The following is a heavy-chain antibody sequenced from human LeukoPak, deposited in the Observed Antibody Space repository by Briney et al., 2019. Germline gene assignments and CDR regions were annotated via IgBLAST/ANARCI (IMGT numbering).Heavy chain of an antibody. Sequence: SETLSLTRPVYGGSYSGYYWSWLRQPPGKGLEWIGEINHSGSTNYNPSLKSRVTISVDTSKNQFSLKLSSVTAADTAVYYCARVELGQLVLPNWFDPWGQGTLVTVSS. J-gene: IGHJ5*02. CDR1: GGSYSGYY. CDR3: ARVELGQLVLPNWFDP. CDR2: INHSGST. V-gene: IGHV4-34*01. D-gene: IGHD6-13*01.